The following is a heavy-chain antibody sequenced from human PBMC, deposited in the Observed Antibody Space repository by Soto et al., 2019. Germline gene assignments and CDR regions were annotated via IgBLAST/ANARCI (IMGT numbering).Heavy chain of an antibody. CDR2: INPNSGGT. CDR3: ARVSHYYDSSGYY. J-gene: IGHJ4*02. V-gene: IGHV1-2*02. CDR1: GYTFTGYY. Sequence: VASVKVSCKASGYTFTGYYMHWVRQAPGQGLEWMGWINPNSGGTNYAQKFQGRVTMTRDTSISTAYMELSRLRSDDTAVYYCARVSHYYDSSGYYWGQGTLVTVSS. D-gene: IGHD3-22*01.